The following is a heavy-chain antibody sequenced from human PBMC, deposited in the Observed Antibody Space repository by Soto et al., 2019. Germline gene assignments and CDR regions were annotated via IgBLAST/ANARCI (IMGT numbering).Heavy chain of an antibody. CDR2: ITGSDGRT. CDR3: AKNSAATIRVGFDY. J-gene: IGHJ4*02. CDR1: GFTFATYT. D-gene: IGHD5-12*01. Sequence: EVQLLESGGGLVQPGGSLRLSCAASGFTFATYTMSWVRQTPGKGLEWVSAITGSDGRTYYADSVNGRFTISRCNSKNTLYLQMNSRGAEDTAVYYCAKNSAATIRVGFDYWGQGTLVTVSS. V-gene: IGHV3-23*01.